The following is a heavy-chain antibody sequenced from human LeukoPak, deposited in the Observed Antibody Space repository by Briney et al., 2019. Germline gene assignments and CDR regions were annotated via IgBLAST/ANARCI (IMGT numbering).Heavy chain of an antibody. V-gene: IGHV4-59*11. Sequence: SEPLSHTCSVSGDPFSSHQGTCIRPPPGKGLEWLGNISYIGSTNYNPALKSRVTISIDTSKNQISLKMSSVTAADTAVYYCARDLVTVTKGLDIWGQGTLVSVSS. CDR3: ARDLVTVTKGLDI. CDR1: GDPFSSHQ. J-gene: IGHJ3*02. D-gene: IGHD4-17*01. CDR2: ISYIGST.